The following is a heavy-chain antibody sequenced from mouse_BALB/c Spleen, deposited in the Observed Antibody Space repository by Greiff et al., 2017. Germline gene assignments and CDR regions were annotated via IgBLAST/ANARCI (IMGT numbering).Heavy chain of an antibody. CDR1: GFTFSSYA. CDR2: ISSGGSYT. V-gene: IGHV5-9-4*01. CDR3: ARDGGPTAMDY. Sequence: EVQRVESGGGLVKPGGSLKLSCAASGFTFSSYAMSWVRQSPEKRLEWVAEISSGGSYTYYPDTVTGRFTISRDNAKNTLYLEMSSLRSEDTAMYYCARDGGPTAMDYWGQGTSVTVSS. J-gene: IGHJ4*01.